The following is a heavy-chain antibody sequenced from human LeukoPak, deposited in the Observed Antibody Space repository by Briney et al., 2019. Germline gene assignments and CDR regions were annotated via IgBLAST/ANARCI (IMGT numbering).Heavy chain of an antibody. CDR3: VASFDY. J-gene: IGHJ4*02. V-gene: IGHV3-23*01. Sequence: GGSLRLSCAAPGFTFNRYAMNWVRQAPGKGLEWVSTISVSGDSTYYADSVKGRFIVSRDNSKNTLHLQMNSLRVEDTAMYYCVASFDYWGQGALVTVSS. CDR1: GFTFNRYA. CDR2: ISVSGDST.